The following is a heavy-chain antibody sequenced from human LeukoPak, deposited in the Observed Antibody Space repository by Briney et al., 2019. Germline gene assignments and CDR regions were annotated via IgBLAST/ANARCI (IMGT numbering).Heavy chain of an antibody. CDR3: AMPTSPFYYYGMDV. Sequence: GGSLRLSCAVSGFTFSEFGMQWVRQAPGKGLEWVAVIWYDGSHQYYVDSVKGRFTISRDNSKNTLYLQMNSLRAEDTGVYYCAMPTSPFYYYGMDVWGQGTTVTVSS. CDR1: GFTFSEFG. J-gene: IGHJ6*02. V-gene: IGHV3-33*01. D-gene: IGHD6-6*01. CDR2: IWYDGSHQ.